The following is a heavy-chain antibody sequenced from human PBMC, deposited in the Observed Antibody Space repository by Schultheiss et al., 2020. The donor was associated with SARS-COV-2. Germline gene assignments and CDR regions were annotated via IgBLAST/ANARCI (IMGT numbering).Heavy chain of an antibody. V-gene: IGHV3-23*01. D-gene: IGHD2-2*01. CDR3: TTDWQYQLLSAWRIDY. CDR2: ISVRGGRA. J-gene: IGHJ4*02. Sequence: GGSLRLSCAASGFTISTYDMSWVRQAPGKGLEWVSGISVRGGRANYADSVKGRFTISRDNAKNSLYLQMNSLRAEDTAVYYCTTDWQYQLLSAWRIDYWGQGTLVTVAS. CDR1: GFTISTYD.